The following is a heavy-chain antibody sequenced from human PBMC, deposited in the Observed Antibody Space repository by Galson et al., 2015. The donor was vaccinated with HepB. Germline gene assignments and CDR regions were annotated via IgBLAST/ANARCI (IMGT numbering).Heavy chain of an antibody. CDR3: ARAYDSSGYYLKDYFDY. CDR1: GFTFSSYA. CDR2: ISYDGSNK. Sequence: SLRLSCAASGFTFSSYATHWVRQAPGKGLEWVAVISYDGSNKYYADSVKDRFTISRDNSKNTLYLQMNSLRAEDTAVYYCARAYDSSGYYLKDYFDYWGQGTLVTVSS. D-gene: IGHD3-22*01. J-gene: IGHJ4*02. V-gene: IGHV3-30*04.